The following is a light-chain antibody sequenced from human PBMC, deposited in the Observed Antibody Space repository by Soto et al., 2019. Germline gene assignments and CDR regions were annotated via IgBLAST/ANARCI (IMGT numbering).Light chain of an antibody. V-gene: IGKV1-39*01. CDR1: QSISNY. J-gene: IGKJ4*01. Sequence: DMEITQSPSSLSASVGDRVTITCRASQSISNYLNWYQHKPGKVPKLLIYAASSLQSGVPTRFSGSGSGTHFTLTINSLQPEDFAPYYCQHSYGTPLTFGGGTKIEIK. CDR2: AAS. CDR3: QHSYGTPLT.